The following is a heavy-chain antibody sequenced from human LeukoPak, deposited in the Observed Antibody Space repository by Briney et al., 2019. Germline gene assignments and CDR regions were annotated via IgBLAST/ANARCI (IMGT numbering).Heavy chain of an antibody. CDR1: GGSISSYY. CDR2: IYGSGST. V-gene: IGHV4-59*12. Sequence: SETLSLTCTVSGGSISSYYWSWIRQPPGKGLEWIGHIYGSGSTNYNPSLKSRVTLSVDTSKNQFSLSLDSVTAADTAVYYCARGSGWYEHWGQGTLVTVSS. J-gene: IGHJ4*02. D-gene: IGHD6-19*01. CDR3: ARGSGWYEH.